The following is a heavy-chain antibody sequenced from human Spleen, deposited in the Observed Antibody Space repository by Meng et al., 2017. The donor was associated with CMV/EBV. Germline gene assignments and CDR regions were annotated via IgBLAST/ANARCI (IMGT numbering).Heavy chain of an antibody. V-gene: IGHV3-23*01. CDR2: ISENGGAT. CDR1: GFTFATYA. CDR3: AKRGPLEQWLVYYFDY. J-gene: IGHJ4*02. D-gene: IGHD6-19*01. Sequence: GESLKISCAASGFTFATYAMSWVRQAPGKGLEWVSGISENGGATNYAASVKGRFTISRENSKNTLYLQMNSLRAEDTAVYYCAKRGPLEQWLVYYFDYWGQGTLVTVSS.